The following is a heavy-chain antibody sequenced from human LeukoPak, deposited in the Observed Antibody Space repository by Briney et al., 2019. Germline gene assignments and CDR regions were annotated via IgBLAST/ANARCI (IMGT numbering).Heavy chain of an antibody. V-gene: IGHV3-53*01. Sequence: GGSLRLSCAASGFTVSSNYMSWVRQAPGKGLEWVSVIYSGGNTYYADSVKGRFTISRDNSKKKLYIQMNSMRAEDKAVYYCARDLGYCTNGVCHTRFDYWGQGTLVAVSS. CDR3: ARDLGYCTNGVCHTRFDY. D-gene: IGHD2-8*01. CDR1: GFTVSSNY. J-gene: IGHJ4*02. CDR2: IYSGGNT.